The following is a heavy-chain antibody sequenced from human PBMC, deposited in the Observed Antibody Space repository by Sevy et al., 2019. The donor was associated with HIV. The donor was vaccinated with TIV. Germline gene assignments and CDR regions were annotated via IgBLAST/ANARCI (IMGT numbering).Heavy chain of an antibody. CDR2: ISYDGRNNN. D-gene: IGHD1-26*01. CDR1: GFTFSDYA. V-gene: IGHV3-30*04. Sequence: GGSLRLSCAASGFTFSDYAMHWVRQAPGKGLEWVAVISYDGRNNNNNADSVKGRFTISRDNSKNTLYLQMNSLRAEDTAIYYCARDRGELLSSAFDYWGQGTLVTVSS. J-gene: IGHJ4*02. CDR3: ARDRGELLSSAFDY.